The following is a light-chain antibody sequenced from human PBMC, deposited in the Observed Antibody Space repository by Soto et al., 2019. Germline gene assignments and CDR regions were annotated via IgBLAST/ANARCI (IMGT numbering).Light chain of an antibody. CDR1: QSVSSY. CDR3: QQRSNWQIT. J-gene: IGKJ5*01. Sequence: LTKTPATLPLSKEEGATLSCRASQSVSSYLAWYQQTHGQAPRILIYDASNRDTGIPARFSGSGSGTDFTLTISRLEPEDVSVYYCQQRSNWQITFGQGTRLDIK. V-gene: IGKV3-11*01. CDR2: DAS.